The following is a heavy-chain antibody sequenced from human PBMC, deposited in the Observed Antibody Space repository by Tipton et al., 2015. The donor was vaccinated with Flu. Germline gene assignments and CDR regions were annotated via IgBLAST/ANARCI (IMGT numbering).Heavy chain of an antibody. J-gene: IGHJ4*02. CDR2: IYYSGST. V-gene: IGHV4-59*08. CDR3: QRSPGYYFDF. Sequence: TLSLTCTVSGGSITGYYWSWIRQPPGKGLEWIGYIYYSGSTNYNPSLKSRLTISVDTSRNQFSLRPSSVTAADTAVYYCQRSPGYYFDFWGQGTLVTVSS. CDR1: GGSITGYY.